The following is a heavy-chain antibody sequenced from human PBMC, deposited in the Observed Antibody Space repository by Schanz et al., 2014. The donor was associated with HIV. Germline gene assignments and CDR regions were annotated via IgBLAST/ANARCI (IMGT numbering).Heavy chain of an antibody. D-gene: IGHD6-19*01. CDR3: ARETGGSGWYTLDY. CDR1: GFTFSSYS. CDR2: INGDRT. J-gene: IGHJ4*02. V-gene: IGHV3-21*04. Sequence: MKLVESGGGLVKPGGSLRLSCAASGFTFSSYSMNWVRQAPGKGLQWVSTINGDRTYYTGSVKGRFTISRDNSKNTLYLQMNSLRAEDTAMYFCARETGGSGWYTLDYWGQGTLIAVSS.